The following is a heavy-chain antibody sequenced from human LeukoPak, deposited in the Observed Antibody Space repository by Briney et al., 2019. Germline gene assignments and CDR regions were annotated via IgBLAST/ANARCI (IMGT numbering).Heavy chain of an antibody. CDR2: ISGSGGNT. CDR1: GLTFSSPA. V-gene: IGHV3-23*01. J-gene: IGHJ4*02. Sequence: GGSLRLSCAASGLTFSSPAMSWVRQAPGKGLEWLSAISGSGGNTYYADSVKGRFTISRDNSKNTLYLQMNSLRAEDTAAYYCASRGAYYFNYWGQGTLVTVSS. CDR3: ASRGAYYFNY. D-gene: IGHD3-10*01.